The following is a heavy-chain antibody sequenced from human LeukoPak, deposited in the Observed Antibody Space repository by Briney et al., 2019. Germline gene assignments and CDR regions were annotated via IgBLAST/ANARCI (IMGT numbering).Heavy chain of an antibody. V-gene: IGHV3-9*01. CDR3: AKDALDYYGSGSFFRY. D-gene: IGHD3-10*01. CDR2: ISWNSGSI. CDR1: GFTFDDYA. Sequence: GGSLRLSCAASGFTFDDYAMHWVRQAPGKGLEWVSGISWNSGSIGYADSVKGRFTISRDNAKNSLYLQMNSLRAEDTALYYCAKDALDYYGSGSFFRYWGQGTLVTVSS. J-gene: IGHJ4*02.